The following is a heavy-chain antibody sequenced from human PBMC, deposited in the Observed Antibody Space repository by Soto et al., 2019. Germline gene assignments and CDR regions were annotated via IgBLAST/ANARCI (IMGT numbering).Heavy chain of an antibody. J-gene: IGHJ4*02. CDR2: VIPGGST. CDR1: VGSVSSGSYF. D-gene: IGHD3-22*01. V-gene: IGHV4-61*01. Sequence: PSETLSLTCTFSVGSVSSGSYFCTWIRQPPWKGLEWIGYVIPGGSTSYNPSLKSRVTLPIDTSENQFSLKLNSMTAADTAVYYCARQRVIPDKYFFDYWGQRTLVNVSS. CDR3: ARQRVIPDKYFFDY.